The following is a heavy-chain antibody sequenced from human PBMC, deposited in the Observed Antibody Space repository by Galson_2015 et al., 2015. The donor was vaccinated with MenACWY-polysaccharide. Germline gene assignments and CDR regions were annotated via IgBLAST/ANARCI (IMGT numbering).Heavy chain of an antibody. J-gene: IGHJ2*01. CDR3: ARDPLDSSGYTRGSVFDL. D-gene: IGHD3-22*01. V-gene: IGHV3-7*01. CDR1: GFTFSSFW. Sequence: SLRLSCAASGFTFSSFWMSWVRQAPGKGLEWVAIIKQDGSEKYYVDSVKGRFSISRDNAKTSLDLQMNSLRSEDTAVYYCARDPLDSSGYTRGSVFDLWGRGTLVTVSS. CDR2: IKQDGSEK.